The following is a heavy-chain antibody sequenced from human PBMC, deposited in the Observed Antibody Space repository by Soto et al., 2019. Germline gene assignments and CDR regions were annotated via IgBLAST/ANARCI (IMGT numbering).Heavy chain of an antibody. J-gene: IGHJ6*02. V-gene: IGHV3-7*05. D-gene: IGHD3-3*01. Sequence: GGSLRLSCAASGFTFSSYWMSWVRQAPGKGLEWVANIKQDGSEKYYVDSVKGRFTISRDNAKNSLYLQMNSLRAEDTAVYYCARDKFRFLEWHQQYGMDVWGQGTTVTVSS. CDR1: GFTFSSYW. CDR3: ARDKFRFLEWHQQYGMDV. CDR2: IKQDGSEK.